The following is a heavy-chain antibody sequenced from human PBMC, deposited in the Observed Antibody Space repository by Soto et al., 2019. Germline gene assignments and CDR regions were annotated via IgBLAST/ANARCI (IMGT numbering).Heavy chain of an antibody. V-gene: IGHV5-51*01. Sequence: GETLKISCRTSGYRFTSYWIAWVRQMPGKGLEWMGIIFPSDSDTRYSPSFQGQVTISADRSTSTVFLQWASLKASDTAVYFCARKDKSGYFNWFDPWGQGTLVTVSS. CDR1: GYRFTSYW. CDR2: IFPSDSDT. CDR3: ARKDKSGYFNWFDP. D-gene: IGHD3-22*01. J-gene: IGHJ5*02.